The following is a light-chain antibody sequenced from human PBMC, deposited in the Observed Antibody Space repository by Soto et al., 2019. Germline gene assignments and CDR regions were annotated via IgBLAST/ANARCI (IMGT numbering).Light chain of an antibody. Sequence: EIVMTQSPATLSVSPGGRATLSCRASQSISDTLVWYQQKPGQAPRLLIYSASRRATGFPARFSGSGSGTDFTLTISRLEPEDFAVYFCQRYGSSPLITFGQGTRLEIK. J-gene: IGKJ5*01. V-gene: IGKV3-20*01. CDR3: QRYGSSPLIT. CDR2: SAS. CDR1: QSISDT.